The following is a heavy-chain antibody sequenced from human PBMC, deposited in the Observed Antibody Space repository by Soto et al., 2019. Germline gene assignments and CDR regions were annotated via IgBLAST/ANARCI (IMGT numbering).Heavy chain of an antibody. D-gene: IGHD3-22*01. CDR3: ARQIYYDSSAYHNYGLDV. CDR2: ISYDGSNK. CDR1: GFTFSSYG. Sequence: PGGSLRLSCAASGFTFSSYGMHWVRQAPGKGLEWVAVISYDGSNKYYADSVKGRFTISRDNSKNTLYLQMNSLRAEDTAVYYCARQIYYDSSAYHNYGLDVWGQGTTVTVSS. J-gene: IGHJ6*02. V-gene: IGHV3-30*03.